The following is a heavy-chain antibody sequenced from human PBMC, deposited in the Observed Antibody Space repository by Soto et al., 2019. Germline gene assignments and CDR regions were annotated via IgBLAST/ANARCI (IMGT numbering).Heavy chain of an antibody. CDR3: AGAAGGYYDSSGPFDS. Sequence: LSLTCAVYGGSFSGYFWSWIRQAPGKGLEWVSYISSSGSTIYYADSVKGRFTISRDNAKNSLYLQMNSLRAEDTAVYYCAGAAGGYYDSSGPFDSWGQGTLVTVS. V-gene: IGHV3-11*01. J-gene: IGHJ4*02. D-gene: IGHD3-22*01. CDR2: ISSSGSTI. CDR1: GGSFSGYF.